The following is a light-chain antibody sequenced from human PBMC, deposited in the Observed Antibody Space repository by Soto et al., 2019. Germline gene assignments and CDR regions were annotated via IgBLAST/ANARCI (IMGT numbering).Light chain of an antibody. CDR1: QSVLYSSDNKNY. J-gene: IGKJ3*01. CDR3: LQYGNTPPT. Sequence: DIVMTQSPDSLAVSLGERATINCRSSQSVLYSSDNKNYLAWYQQKPGQPPKLLISWASTRESGVPDRFTGSGSGTDFALTISSLQAEDVAVYYCLQYGNTPPTFGPGTKVDIK. CDR2: WAS. V-gene: IGKV4-1*01.